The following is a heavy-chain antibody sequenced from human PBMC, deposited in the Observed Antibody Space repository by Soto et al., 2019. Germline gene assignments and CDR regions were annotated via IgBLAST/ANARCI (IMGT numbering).Heavy chain of an antibody. CDR2: IYYTGTT. CDR1: GGSISSYY. V-gene: IGHV4-59*08. Sequence: QVQLQESGPGLVKPSETLSHTCTVSGGSISSYYWSWIRQTPRKGLEWVGYIYYTGTTNYNPSLKSRVTISVDTSRNQFSLELSSVTAADMALYYCPRIDSGHSGRFDYWGQGTLVTVSS. D-gene: IGHD5-12*01. J-gene: IGHJ4*02. CDR3: PRIDSGHSGRFDY.